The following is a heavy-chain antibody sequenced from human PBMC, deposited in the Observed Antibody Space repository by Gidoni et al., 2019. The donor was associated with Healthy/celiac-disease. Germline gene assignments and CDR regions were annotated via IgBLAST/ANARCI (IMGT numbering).Heavy chain of an antibody. J-gene: IGHJ4*02. CDR2: IYPGDSDT. D-gene: IGHD4-17*01. V-gene: IGHV5-51*01. CDR1: GYSFTRYW. Sequence: EVQLVQSGAEVKTPGESLKISCKGSGYSFTRYWIGWVRQMPGKGLEWQGIIYPGDSDTRYSPSFQGQVTISADKSISTAYLQWSSLKASDTAMYYCARPHYGDYGGIYFDYWGQGTLVTVSS. CDR3: ARPHYGDYGGIYFDY.